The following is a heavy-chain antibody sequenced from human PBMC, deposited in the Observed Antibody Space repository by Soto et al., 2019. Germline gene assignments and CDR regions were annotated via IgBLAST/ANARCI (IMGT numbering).Heavy chain of an antibody. CDR2: IDAGNGNT. J-gene: IGHJ4*02. D-gene: IGHD6-6*01. CDR1: GYTFTSYA. V-gene: IGHV1-3*01. Sequence: GASVKVSCKASGYTFTSYAMHWVRQAPGQRLEWMGWIDAGNGNTKYSQKFQGRVTITRDTPASTAYMELSSLRSEDTAVYYCARGGAARYFDYWGQGTLVTVSS. CDR3: ARGGAARYFDY.